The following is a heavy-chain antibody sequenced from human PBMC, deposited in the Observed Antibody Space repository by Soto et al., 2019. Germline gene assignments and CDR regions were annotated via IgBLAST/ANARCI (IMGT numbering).Heavy chain of an antibody. CDR1: GYTLTDLS. CDR3: PTDSNSWYRKEKFYY. V-gene: IGHV1-24*01. Sequence: QVQLVQSGAEVKKPGASVKVSCKVSGYTLTDLSMHWVRQAPGKGLEWMGGFDPEDGETIYAREFQGRVTMAEDTSTDTAYMELSSLRSEDTAVYYCPTDSNSWYRKEKFYYWGQGTLVTVSS. CDR2: FDPEDGET. D-gene: IGHD6-13*01. J-gene: IGHJ4*02.